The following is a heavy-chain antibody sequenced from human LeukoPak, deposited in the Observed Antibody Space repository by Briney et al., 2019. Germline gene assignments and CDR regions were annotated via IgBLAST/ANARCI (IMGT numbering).Heavy chain of an antibody. V-gene: IGHV3-23*01. J-gene: IGHJ4*02. CDR1: GFTFSSYA. CDR3: AKGTLGSCSGASCYPLDY. D-gene: IGHD2-15*01. CDR2: ITESGINT. Sequence: PGGSLRLSCAASGFTFSSYAMAWVRQAPVKGLEWVSVITESGINTYYTDSVKGRFTISRDNSKNTLYLQMNSLRAEDTAVYYCAKGTLGSCSGASCYPLDYWGQGTLVTVSS.